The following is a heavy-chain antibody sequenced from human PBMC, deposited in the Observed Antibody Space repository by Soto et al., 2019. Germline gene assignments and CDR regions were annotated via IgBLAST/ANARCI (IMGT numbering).Heavy chain of an antibody. D-gene: IGHD6-6*01. CDR2: IYYSGST. J-gene: IGHJ4*02. CDR3: ARWGVSSSPIDY. V-gene: IGHV4-31*01. Sequence: QVQLQESGPGLVKPSQTLSLTCTVSGGSISSGGYYWSWIRQHPGKGLEWIGYIYYSGSTYYNPSLKSLVTISVDTSKNQFSLKLSSVTAADTAVYYCARWGVSSSPIDYWGQGTLVTVSS. CDR1: GGSISSGGYY.